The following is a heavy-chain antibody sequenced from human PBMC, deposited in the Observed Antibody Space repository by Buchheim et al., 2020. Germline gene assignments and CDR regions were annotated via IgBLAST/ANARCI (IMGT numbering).Heavy chain of an antibody. CDR1: GGSISSGGYY. D-gene: IGHD4-11*01. CDR2: IYYSGST. CDR3: ARDRLLSDYSNQYYYYYGMDV. Sequence: QVQLQESGPGLVKPSQTLSLTCTVSGGSISSGGYYWSWIRQHPGKGLEWIGYIYYSGSTYYNPSLKSRVTISVETSKNQFSLKLSSVTAADTAVYYCARDRLLSDYSNQYYYYYGMDVWGQGTT. J-gene: IGHJ6*02. V-gene: IGHV4-31*03.